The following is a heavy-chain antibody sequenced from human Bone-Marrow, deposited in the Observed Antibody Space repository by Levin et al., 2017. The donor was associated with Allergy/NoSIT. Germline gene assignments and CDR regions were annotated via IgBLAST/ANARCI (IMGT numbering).Heavy chain of an antibody. Sequence: ASVKVSCKASGYSFTTYTINWVRQAPGQGLEWMGWINTDTGNPTYAQGFTGRFVFSSDTSVTTAYLQITSLKAEDTAVYYGTRDVHGGKSLLEYWGQGTVVTVSS. CDR3: TRDVHGGKSLLEY. D-gene: IGHD4-23*01. V-gene: IGHV7-4-1*02. CDR1: GYSFTTYT. J-gene: IGHJ4*02. CDR2: INTDTGNP.